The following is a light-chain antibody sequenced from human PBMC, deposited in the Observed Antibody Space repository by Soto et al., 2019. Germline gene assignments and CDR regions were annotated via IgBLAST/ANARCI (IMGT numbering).Light chain of an antibody. J-gene: IGLJ1*01. CDR1: SSDIGGYNS. V-gene: IGLV2-8*01. CDR2: DVT. CDR3: SSYTDTKSLV. Sequence: QSVLTQSPRASGFPGQSVTISCTGTSSDIGGYNSVSWYQQHPGKAPKVMIYDVTKRPSGVPDRFSGFKSGNTASLTVSALQAEDEADCYCSSYTDTKSLVFGTGTKVTVL.